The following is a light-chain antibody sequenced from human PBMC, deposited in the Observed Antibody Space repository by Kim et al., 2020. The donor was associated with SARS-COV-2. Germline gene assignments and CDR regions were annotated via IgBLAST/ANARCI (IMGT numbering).Light chain of an antibody. J-gene: IGKJ2*01. V-gene: IGKV3-20*01. CDR3: QQYGSSPMYT. Sequence: PGERATLACRASQSVSSSYLAWYQQKPGQAPRLLIYGASSRATGIPDRFSGSGSGTDFTLTISRLEPEDFAVYYCQQYGSSPMYTFGQGTKLEI. CDR1: QSVSSSY. CDR2: GAS.